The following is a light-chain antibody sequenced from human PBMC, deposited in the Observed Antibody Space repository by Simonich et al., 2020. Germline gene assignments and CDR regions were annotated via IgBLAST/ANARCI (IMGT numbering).Light chain of an antibody. Sequence: QSALTQPASVSGSPGQSITISCTGTSSDVGSYNLVSWYQQHPGKAPKLMIYESSKRPSGVSNRCSRSKSGHTASLTISGLQAEDEADYYCCSYAGSSTVFGGGTKLTVL. V-gene: IGLV2-23*01. CDR2: ESS. CDR1: SSDVGSYNL. J-gene: IGLJ2*01. CDR3: CSYAGSSTV.